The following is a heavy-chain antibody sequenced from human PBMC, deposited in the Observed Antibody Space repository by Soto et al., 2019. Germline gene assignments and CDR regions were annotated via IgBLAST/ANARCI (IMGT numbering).Heavy chain of an antibody. V-gene: IGHV2-5*02. D-gene: IGHD3-9*01. J-gene: IGHJ4*02. CDR1: GFSLSTSGVG. CDR2: IYWDDDK. CDR3: AHISYDILTGYYPFDY. Sequence: QITLKESGPTLVKPTQTLTLTCTFSGFSLSTSGVGVGWIRQPPGKALEWLALIYWDDDKRYSPSLKSRPTITKDTSKNQVVLTMTNMDPVDTATYYCAHISYDILTGYYPFDYWGQGTLVTVSS.